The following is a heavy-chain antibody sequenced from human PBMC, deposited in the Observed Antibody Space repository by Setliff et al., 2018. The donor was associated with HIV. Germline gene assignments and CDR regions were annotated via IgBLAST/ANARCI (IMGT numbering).Heavy chain of an antibody. Sequence: AGGSLRLSCAASGFTFSSYSMNWVRQAPGKGLEWVSSMSSRSPYIYYADSVKGRFIISRDNAKNSLFLQMNSLRAEDTAVYYCAAVFTGEPGRSLDYWGQGTPVTVSS. CDR3: AAVFTGEPGRSLDY. CDR2: MSSRSPYI. CDR1: GFTFSSYS. V-gene: IGHV3-21*01. D-gene: IGHD1-26*01. J-gene: IGHJ4*02.